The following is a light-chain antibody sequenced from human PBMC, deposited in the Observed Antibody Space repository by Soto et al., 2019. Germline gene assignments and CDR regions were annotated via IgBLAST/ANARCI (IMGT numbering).Light chain of an antibody. CDR3: QPSYTTPYT. CDR1: QSISDY. J-gene: IGKJ2*01. V-gene: IGKV1-39*01. Sequence: DIQMTQSPSSLSASVGDRVTITCRASQSISDYLNWYQQKPGKAPELLIYSASSLQSGVPSRFSGRGPGTDVALTISSLQHEDFAPYYCQPSYTTPYTLGQGTQLEIK. CDR2: SAS.